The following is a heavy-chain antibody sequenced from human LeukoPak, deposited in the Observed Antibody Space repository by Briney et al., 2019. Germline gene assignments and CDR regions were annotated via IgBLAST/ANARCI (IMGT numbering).Heavy chain of an antibody. V-gene: IGHV3-23*01. CDR3: ARGVWQQLVQPPTYSPDY. J-gene: IGHJ4*02. CDR1: GFTFSDSA. CDR2: ISSSGGNT. Sequence: GGSLRLSCAASGFTFSDSAMTWVRQVPGKGLEWVSLISSSGGNTYYADSVKGRFTISRDNSKNTLYLQMNSLSAEDTAVYFCARGVWQQLVQPPTYSPDYWGQGTLVTVSS. D-gene: IGHD6-13*01.